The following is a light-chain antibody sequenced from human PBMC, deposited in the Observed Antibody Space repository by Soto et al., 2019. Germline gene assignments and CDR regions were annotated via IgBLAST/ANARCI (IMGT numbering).Light chain of an antibody. CDR3: QQTLSFPPT. J-gene: IGKJ1*01. Sequence: DIQMTQSPTTLSASIGDRVTITCRASESIRTWLAWYQHKPGKAPKFLIYDASTLESGVPSRFSGSGSGTDFTLTISSLQPEDFATYYCQQTLSFPPTFGQGTKVDIK. CDR1: ESIRTW. CDR2: DAS. V-gene: IGKV1-5*01.